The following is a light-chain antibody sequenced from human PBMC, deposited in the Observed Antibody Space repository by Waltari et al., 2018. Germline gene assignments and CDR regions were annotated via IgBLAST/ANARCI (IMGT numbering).Light chain of an antibody. CDR3: GADHGSGSSFVYV. J-gene: IGLJ1*01. CDR1: SGYSNYK. V-gene: IGLV9-49*03. CDR2: GGTGGIVG. Sequence: QPVLTQPPSASASLGASVTLTCTLSSGYSNYKVDWYQQRPGKGPRFVMRGGTGGIVGAKGDGIRDRFSVLGSGLNRYLTSKNIQEEDESDYHCGADHGSGSSFVYVFGTGTKVTVL.